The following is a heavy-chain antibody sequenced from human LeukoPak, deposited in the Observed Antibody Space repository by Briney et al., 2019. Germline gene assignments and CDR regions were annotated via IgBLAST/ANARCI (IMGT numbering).Heavy chain of an antibody. J-gene: IGHJ3*02. D-gene: IGHD2-15*01. CDR1: GGSVSSGSYY. CDR2: ISYSGST. Sequence: SETLSLTCTVSGGSVSSGSYYWTWIRQPPGKGLEWIGYISYSGSTNYNPSLKSRVTISVDTSKNQFSLNLSSVTAADTTVYYCARRGSGGRSFDIWGQGTMVTVSS. V-gene: IGHV4-61*01. CDR3: ARRGSGGRSFDI.